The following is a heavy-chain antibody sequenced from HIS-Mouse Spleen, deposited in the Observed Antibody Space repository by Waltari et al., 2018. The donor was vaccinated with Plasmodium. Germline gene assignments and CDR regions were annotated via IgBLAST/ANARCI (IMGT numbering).Heavy chain of an antibody. CDR3: ARDCSSTSCLDAFDI. D-gene: IGHD2-2*01. CDR2: INYSGST. V-gene: IGHV4-59*01. Sequence: QVQLQESGPGLVKPSETLSLTCTVSGGSISSYYWSWIRQPPGKGLEWIGYINYSGSTNYNPPLKSRVTISVDTSKNQFSLKLSSVTAADTAVYYCARDCSSTSCLDAFDIWGQGTMVTVSS. CDR1: GGSISSYY. J-gene: IGHJ3*02.